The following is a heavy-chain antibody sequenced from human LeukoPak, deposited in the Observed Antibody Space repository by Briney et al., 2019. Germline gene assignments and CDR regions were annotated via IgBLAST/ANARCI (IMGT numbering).Heavy chain of an antibody. V-gene: IGHV3-48*01. J-gene: IGHJ4*02. CDR3: AKGLHISGLGVPY. Sequence: GGSLRLSCAASGFTFSSYSMNWVRQAPGKGLEWISYYAASVKGRFTISRDNARNSLYLQMNSLRAEDTAVYYCAKGLHISGLGVPYWGQGTLVTVSS. D-gene: IGHD3-22*01. CDR1: GFTFSSYS.